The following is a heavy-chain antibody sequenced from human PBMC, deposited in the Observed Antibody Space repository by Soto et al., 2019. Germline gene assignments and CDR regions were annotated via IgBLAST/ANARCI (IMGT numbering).Heavy chain of an antibody. CDR2: ISAYNGNT. CDR1: GYTFTSYG. D-gene: IGHD3-3*02. V-gene: IGHV1-18*04. CDR3: ARDLASLVYYYYYYYGMDV. J-gene: IGHJ6*02. Sequence: QVQLVQSGAEVKKPGASVKVSCKASGYTFTSYGISWVRQAPGQGLEWMGWISAYNGNTNYAQKLQGRVTMTTDTPTSTAYMELRSLRSDDTAVYYCARDLASLVYYYYYYYGMDVWGQGTTVTVSS.